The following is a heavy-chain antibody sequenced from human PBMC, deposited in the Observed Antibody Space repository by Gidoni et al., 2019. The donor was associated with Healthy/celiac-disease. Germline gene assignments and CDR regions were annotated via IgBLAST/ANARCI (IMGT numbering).Heavy chain of an antibody. V-gene: IGHV3-30*18. Sequence: QVQLVESGGGVVQPGRSLRLSCAASGFTFSSYGMHWVRQAPGKGLEWVAVISYDGSNKYYADSVKGRFTISRDNSKNTLYLQMNSLRAEDTAVYYCAKLGYGSGSNYYYYGMDVWGQGTTVTVSS. D-gene: IGHD3-10*01. J-gene: IGHJ6*02. CDR3: AKLGYGSGSNYYYYGMDV. CDR2: ISYDGSNK. CDR1: GFTFSSYG.